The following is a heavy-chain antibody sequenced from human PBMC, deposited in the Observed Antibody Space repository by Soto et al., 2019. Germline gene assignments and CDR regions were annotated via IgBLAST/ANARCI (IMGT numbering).Heavy chain of an antibody. V-gene: IGHV3-33*03. J-gene: IGHJ6*02. CDR2: IWSDASNK. Sequence: QVRLVESGGGVVQPGGSLSLSCAASGFSFSNHGMHWVRQAPGKGLEWVAAIWSDASNKYYADSGKGRFTISRDNSKNSLYLQMNTLRAEDTAVYYCATVGFNKPGYFYGMGVWGQGTTVTVSS. CDR1: GFSFSNHG. CDR3: ATVGFNKPGYFYGMGV.